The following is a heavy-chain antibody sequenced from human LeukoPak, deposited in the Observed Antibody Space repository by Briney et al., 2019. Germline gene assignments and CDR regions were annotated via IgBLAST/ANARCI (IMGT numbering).Heavy chain of an antibody. CDR2: INHSGST. CDR3: ARRTRQSDAFGI. Sequence: SETLSLTCAVYGGSFSGYYWSWIRQPPGKGLEWIGEINHSGSTNYNPSLKSRVTISVDTSKNQFSLKLSSVTAADTAVYYCARRTRQSDAFGIWGQGTMVTVSS. V-gene: IGHV4-34*01. D-gene: IGHD1-14*01. J-gene: IGHJ3*02. CDR1: GGSFSGYY.